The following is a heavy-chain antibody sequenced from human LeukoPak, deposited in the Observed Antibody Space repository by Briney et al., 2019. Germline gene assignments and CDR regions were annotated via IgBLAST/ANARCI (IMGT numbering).Heavy chain of an antibody. J-gene: IGHJ3*02. V-gene: IGHV4-31*03. D-gene: IGHD3-22*01. Sequence: PSETLSLTCTVSGGSISSGGYYWSWIRQLPGKGLEWIGYIYYSGGTDYNPSLKSRVIISVDTSKNQFSLKLSSVTAADTAVFYCARSLYYYDSSGYPFGAFDIWGQGTMVTVSS. CDR2: IYYSGGT. CDR3: ARSLYYYDSSGYPFGAFDI. CDR1: GGSISSGGYY.